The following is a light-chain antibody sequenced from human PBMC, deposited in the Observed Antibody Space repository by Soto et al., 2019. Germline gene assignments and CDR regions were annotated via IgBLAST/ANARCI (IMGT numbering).Light chain of an antibody. Sequence: IRMTQSPSSLSASTGDRVTITCRASQGISCYLAWYQQKPGKAPKLLIYAASTLQSGVPSRFSGSGSGTDFTLTISSLQPDDVATYYCQKYNSAPWTFGQGTKVDIK. CDR3: QKYNSAPWT. V-gene: IGKV1-27*01. CDR1: QGISCY. CDR2: AAS. J-gene: IGKJ1*01.